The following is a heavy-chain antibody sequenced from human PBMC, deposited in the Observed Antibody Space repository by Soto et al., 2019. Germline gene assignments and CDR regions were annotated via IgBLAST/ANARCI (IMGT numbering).Heavy chain of an antibody. CDR3: ARAQRSHPIFGVVMLPYY. CDR2: IWYDGSNK. D-gene: IGHD3-3*01. Sequence: QVQLVESGGGVVQPGRSLRLSCAASGFTFSSYGMHWVRQAPGKGLEWVAVIWYDGSNKYYADSVKGRFTISRDNSKNTLYLQMNSLRAEDTAVYYCARAQRSHPIFGVVMLPYYWGQGTLVTVSS. CDR1: GFTFSSYG. V-gene: IGHV3-33*01. J-gene: IGHJ4*02.